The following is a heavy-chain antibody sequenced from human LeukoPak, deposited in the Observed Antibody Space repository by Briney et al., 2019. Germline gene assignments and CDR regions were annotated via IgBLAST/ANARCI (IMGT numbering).Heavy chain of an antibody. D-gene: IGHD6-19*01. V-gene: IGHV4-59*12. Sequence: SETLSLTCTVSGHSISSYYWSWIRQPPGKGLEWIGFIYYSGSTNYNPSLKSRVTISVDTSKNQFSLKLSSVTAADTAVYYCARDSSGGFYNFDYWGQGTLVTVSS. J-gene: IGHJ4*02. CDR1: GHSISSYY. CDR3: ARDSSGGFYNFDY. CDR2: IYYSGST.